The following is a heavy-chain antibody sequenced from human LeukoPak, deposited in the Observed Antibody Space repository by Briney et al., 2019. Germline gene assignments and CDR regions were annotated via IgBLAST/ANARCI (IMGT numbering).Heavy chain of an antibody. D-gene: IGHD1-1*01. CDR3: ARDSGMGY. J-gene: IGHJ4*02. CDR2: ISISGGST. Sequence: GESLRLSCAASGFTFSSYAMSWVRQAPGKGLEWVSGISISGGSTSYADSVKGRFTISRDNAKNSLYLQMSSLRAEDTAVYYCARDSGMGYWGQGTLVTVSS. V-gene: IGHV3-23*01. CDR1: GFTFSSYA.